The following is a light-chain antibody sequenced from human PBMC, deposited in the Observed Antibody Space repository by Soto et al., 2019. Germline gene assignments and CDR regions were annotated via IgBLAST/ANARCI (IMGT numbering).Light chain of an antibody. J-gene: IGLJ2*01. V-gene: IGLV2-14*03. CDR2: DVS. CDR3: SSYSGSSSVV. CDR1: NSDVGDYNY. Sequence: QPVLTQPASVSGSPGQSITISCTGTNSDVGDYNYVSWYQQHPGKAPKLMIYDVSNRPSGVSNRFSGSKSGNTASLTISGLQAEDEGDYYCSSYSGSSSVVFGGGTKLTVL.